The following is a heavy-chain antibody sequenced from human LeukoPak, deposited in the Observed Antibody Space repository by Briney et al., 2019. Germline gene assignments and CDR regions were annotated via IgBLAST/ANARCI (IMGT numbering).Heavy chain of an antibody. CDR1: GGSISSYY. CDR3: ARATPGGYYYDSSGYASRAFDI. J-gene: IGHJ3*02. Sequence: SETLSLTCTVSGGSISSYYWGWIRQPAGKGLEWIGRIYTSGSTNYNPSLKSRVTMSVDTSKNQFSLKLSSVTAADTAVYYCARATPGGYYYDSSGYASRAFDIWGQGTMVTVSS. D-gene: IGHD3-22*01. CDR2: IYTSGST. V-gene: IGHV4-4*07.